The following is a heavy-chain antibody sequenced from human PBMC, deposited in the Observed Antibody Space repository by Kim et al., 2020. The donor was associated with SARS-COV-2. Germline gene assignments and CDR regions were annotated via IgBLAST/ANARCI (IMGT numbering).Heavy chain of an antibody. V-gene: IGHV4-31*02. CDR3: ARDPLYGGVEK. Sequence: YHNPTLQSRVTISVDTSKNQFSLKLSAVTAADTAVYYCARDPLYGGVEKGGQGTLVTVSS. J-gene: IGHJ4*02. D-gene: IGHD3-10*01.